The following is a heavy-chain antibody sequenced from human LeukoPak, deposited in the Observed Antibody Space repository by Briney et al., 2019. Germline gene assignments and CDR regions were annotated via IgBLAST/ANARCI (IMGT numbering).Heavy chain of an antibody. D-gene: IGHD3-3*02. CDR2: ITSNGGST. J-gene: IGHJ5*02. CDR3: ARSIFGVVNWFDP. CDR1: GFTFSSYA. V-gene: IGHV3-64*01. Sequence: PGGFLRLSCAASGFTFSSYAMHWVRQAPGKGLEYVSAITSNGGSTYYANSVKGRFTISRDNSKNTLYLQMGSLRAEDMAVYYCARSIFGVVNWFDPWGQGTLVTVSS.